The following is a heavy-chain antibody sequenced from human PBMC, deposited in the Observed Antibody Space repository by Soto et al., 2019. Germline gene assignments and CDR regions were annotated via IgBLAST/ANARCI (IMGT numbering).Heavy chain of an antibody. CDR2: ISSSSDNI. Sequence: LVESGGGLVSPGGSLRLSCVASGFRFSDHGMTWVRQSPGKGLQWIAYISSSSDNIYYAESVRGRFTVSRDNAKNALFLEMNSLTDDDTATYYCARLPKGSLVTAWGQGTRVTVSS. J-gene: IGHJ4*02. D-gene: IGHD2-21*02. CDR1: GFRFSDHG. CDR3: ARLPKGSLVTA. V-gene: IGHV3-48*02.